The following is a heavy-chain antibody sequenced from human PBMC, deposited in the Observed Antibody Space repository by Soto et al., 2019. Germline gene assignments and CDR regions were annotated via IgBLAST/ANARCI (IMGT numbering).Heavy chain of an antibody. Sequence: SETLSLTCAVSGGSISSSNWCSWVRQPPGKGLEWIGEIYHSGSTNYNPSLKSRVTISVDKSKNQFSLKLSSVTAADTAVYYCAREAGSSGGYYYYGMDVWGQGTTVTVSS. D-gene: IGHD6-19*01. J-gene: IGHJ6*02. V-gene: IGHV4-4*02. CDR1: GGSISSSNW. CDR2: IYHSGST. CDR3: AREAGSSGGYYYYGMDV.